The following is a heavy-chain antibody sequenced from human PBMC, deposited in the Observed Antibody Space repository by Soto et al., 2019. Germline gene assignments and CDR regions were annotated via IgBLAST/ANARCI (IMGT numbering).Heavy chain of an antibody. V-gene: IGHV4-34*11. J-gene: IGHJ4*02. CDR2: IYYSGST. D-gene: IGHD3-9*01. Sequence: SETLSLTCAVYGGSFSGYYWRWIRQPPGKGLEWIGYIYYSGSTNYNPSLKSRVTISVDTSKNQFSLKLSSVTAADTAVYYCARGLGAFDWLVVESYFDYWGQGTLVTVSS. CDR3: ARGLGAFDWLVVESYFDY. CDR1: GGSFSGYY.